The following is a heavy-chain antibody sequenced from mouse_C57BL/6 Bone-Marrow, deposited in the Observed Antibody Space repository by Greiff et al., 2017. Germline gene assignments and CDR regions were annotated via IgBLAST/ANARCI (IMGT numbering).Heavy chain of an antibody. V-gene: IGHV1-69*01. Sequence: QVQLQQPGAELVMPGASVKLSCKASGYTFTSYWMHWVKQRPGQGLEWIGEIDPSDSSTNYNQKFKGKSTLTVDKSSSTAYMQLSSLTSEDSAVXYCARSGDYGDYYAMDYWGQGTSVTVSS. CDR1: GYTFTSYW. D-gene: IGHD2-4*01. CDR3: ARSGDYGDYYAMDY. CDR2: IDPSDSST. J-gene: IGHJ4*01.